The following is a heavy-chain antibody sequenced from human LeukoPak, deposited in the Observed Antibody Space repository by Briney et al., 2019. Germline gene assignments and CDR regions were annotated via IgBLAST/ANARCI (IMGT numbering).Heavy chain of an antibody. D-gene: IGHD4-17*01. CDR3: ARDPYMTTVTTPGY. J-gene: IGHJ4*02. V-gene: IGHV1-2*02. CDR2: INPNSGGT. CDR1: GYTFTGYY. Sequence: GASVKVSCKASGYTFTGYYMHWVRQAPGQGLEWMGWINPNSGGTNYAQKFQGRVTMTRDTSISTAYMELSRLRSDDTAVYYCARDPYMTTVTTPGYWGQGTLVTVSS.